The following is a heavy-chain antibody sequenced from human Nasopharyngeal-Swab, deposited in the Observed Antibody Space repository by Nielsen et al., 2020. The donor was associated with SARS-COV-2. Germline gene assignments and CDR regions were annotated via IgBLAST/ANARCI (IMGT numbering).Heavy chain of an antibody. D-gene: IGHD2/OR15-2a*01. CDR2: IWYDGSNK. CDR1: GFTFSSCG. J-gene: IGHJ6*02. V-gene: IGHV3-33*01. Sequence: GESLKISCAASGFTFSSCGMHWVRQAPGKGLEWVAVIWYDGSNKYYADSVKGRFTISRDNSRNTLFLQMNSLRAEDTAVYYCARDLNSVYGMDVWGQGTTVTVSS. CDR3: ARDLNSVYGMDV.